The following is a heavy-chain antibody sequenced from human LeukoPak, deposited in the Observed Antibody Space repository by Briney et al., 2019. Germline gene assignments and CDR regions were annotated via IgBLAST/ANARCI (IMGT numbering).Heavy chain of an antibody. CDR2: IYYSGST. D-gene: IGHD3-3*01. J-gene: IGHJ4*02. V-gene: IGHV4-39*01. CDR3: ARHVGYDFWSGYWSSYYFDY. CDR1: GGSISSGDYY. Sequence: SETLSLTCTVSGGSISSGDYYWSWIRQPPGKGLEWIGSIYYSGSTYYNPSLKSRVTISVDTSKNQFSLKLSSVTAADTAVYYCARHVGYDFWSGYWSSYYFDYWGQGTLVTVSS.